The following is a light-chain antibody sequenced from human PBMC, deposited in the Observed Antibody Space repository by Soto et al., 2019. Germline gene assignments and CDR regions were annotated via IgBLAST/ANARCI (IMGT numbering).Light chain of an antibody. CDR1: QSVYSN. J-gene: IGKJ2*01. CDR2: GAS. V-gene: IGKV3-15*01. Sequence: EIVLTQSPGTLSLSPGERATLSCRASQSVYSNLAWYQQRPGQPPRLLIYGASSRATGIPARFSGSGSGTVFTLTISSLQSEDFAVYYCQQYNNWPPLYTFGQGTKLEI. CDR3: QQYNNWPPLYT.